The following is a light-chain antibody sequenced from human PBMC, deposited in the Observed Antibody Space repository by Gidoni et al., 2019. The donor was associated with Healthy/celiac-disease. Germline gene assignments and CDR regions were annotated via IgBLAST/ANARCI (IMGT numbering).Light chain of an antibody. Sequence: EIVLTPSPDTLSLSPGDRATRSCRDSQSVSSYLAWYPQKPGQAPRLLLADASNRATGIPARFSGSGSGTGFTLTISILEPEDFAVYYCQQRSNWPPLFTFGPGTKVDIK. CDR1: QSVSSY. CDR3: QQRSNWPPLFT. J-gene: IGKJ3*01. CDR2: DAS. V-gene: IGKV3-11*01.